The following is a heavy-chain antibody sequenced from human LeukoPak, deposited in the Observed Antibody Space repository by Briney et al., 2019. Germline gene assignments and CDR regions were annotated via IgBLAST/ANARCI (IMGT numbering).Heavy chain of an antibody. Sequence: GGSLGLFCAASGLIFSSFWMSSVRQAPGKGREGVANIKQDGSEKYCVDSVKGRFTISRDNAKNSLYRQMKSVRAEDTALYYCARDRDERISDYWGQGTLVTVSS. CDR2: IKQDGSEK. D-gene: IGHD1-14*01. J-gene: IGHJ4*02. CDR3: ARDRDERISDY. CDR1: GLIFSSFW. V-gene: IGHV3-7*03.